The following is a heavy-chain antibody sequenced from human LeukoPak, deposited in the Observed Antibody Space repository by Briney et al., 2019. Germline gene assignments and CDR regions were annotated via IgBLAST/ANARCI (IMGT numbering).Heavy chain of an antibody. CDR1: GGSISTYF. J-gene: IGHJ4*02. CDR3: ARSIIGTRSKFDY. Sequence: SETLSLTCTVSGGSISTYFWNWVRQPAGKGLEWIGRIYTSGSTNYNPSLKSRVTISLDTSKNQFALKLSSVTAADTAVYYCARSIIGTRSKFDYWGQGTLVTVSS. CDR2: IYTSGST. D-gene: IGHD1/OR15-1a*01. V-gene: IGHV4-4*07.